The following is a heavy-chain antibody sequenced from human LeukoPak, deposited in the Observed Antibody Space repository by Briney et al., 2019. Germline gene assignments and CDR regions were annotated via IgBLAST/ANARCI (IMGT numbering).Heavy chain of an antibody. D-gene: IGHD2-2*01. CDR1: GGSISSYY. CDR3: ALTEDIVVVPAAPRLDY. CDR2: IYYSGST. J-gene: IGHJ4*02. Sequence: SETLSLTCTVSGGSISSYYWSWIRQPPGKELEWIGFIYYSGSTTKNPSLKSRVTMSADTSKNQFSLNLSSVTAADTAVYYCALTEDIVVVPAAPRLDYWGQGTLVTVSS. V-gene: IGHV4-59*12.